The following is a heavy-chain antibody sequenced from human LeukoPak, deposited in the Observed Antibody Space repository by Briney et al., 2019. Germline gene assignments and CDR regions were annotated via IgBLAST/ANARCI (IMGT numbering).Heavy chain of an antibody. CDR1: GYSISSSNW. CDR2: IYYSGST. D-gene: IGHD5-18*01. J-gene: IGHJ4*02. CDR3: ARHFGYNYGYVDN. Sequence: SETLSLTCAVSGYSISSSNWWGWIRQPPGKGLEWIGYIYYSGSTYYNPSLKSRVTISVDTSKNQFSLKLSSVTAADTAVYYCARHFGYNYGYVDNWGQGTLVTVSS. V-gene: IGHV4-28*01.